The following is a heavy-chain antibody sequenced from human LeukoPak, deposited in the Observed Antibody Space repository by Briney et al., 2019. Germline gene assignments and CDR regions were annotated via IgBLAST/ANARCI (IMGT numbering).Heavy chain of an antibody. D-gene: IGHD2-15*01. Sequence: GGSLRLSCAASGITVSSNYMSWVRQAPGKGLEWVSVIYSGGNTYYADSVKGRFTISRDNSKNTLYLQMDSLRAEDTAVYYCARDRSRECSSSSCYFDAFDIWGQGTMVTVSS. V-gene: IGHV3-53*05. CDR3: ARDRSRECSSSSCYFDAFDI. J-gene: IGHJ3*02. CDR2: IYSGGNT. CDR1: GITVSSNY.